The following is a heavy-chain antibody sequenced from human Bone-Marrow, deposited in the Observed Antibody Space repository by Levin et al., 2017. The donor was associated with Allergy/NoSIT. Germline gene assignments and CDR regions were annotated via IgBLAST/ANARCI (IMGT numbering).Heavy chain of an antibody. D-gene: IGHD4-11*01. V-gene: IGHV3-11*01. J-gene: IGHJ6*02. CDR2: ISSSGFSI. CDR3: ARSSKSGFYYGLDV. Sequence: GGSLRLSCAASGFTFSDHYMTWIRQRPGKGLEWVSYISSSGFSIHYADSVKGRVTISRDNAKKSMYLEMNSLGGEDTAVYYCARSSKSGFYYGLDVWVQGTTVTVFS. CDR1: GFTFSDHY.